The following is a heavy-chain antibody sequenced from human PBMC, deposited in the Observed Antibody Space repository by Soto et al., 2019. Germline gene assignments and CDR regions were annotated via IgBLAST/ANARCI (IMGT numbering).Heavy chain of an antibody. V-gene: IGHV4-39*01. D-gene: IGHD4-4*01. CDR3: ARTVNCYYYSMDV. CDR2: INYSGST. CDR1: GGSISSSTSY. Sequence: QLQLQESGPGLVKPSETLSLTCTVSGGSISSSTSYWGWIRQPPGKGLEWIGSINYSGSTYYSPSLKSRVTISADTSKNKFSPKLSSVTAADTAVYYCARTVNCYYYSMDVWGKGTMVTVSS. J-gene: IGHJ6*03.